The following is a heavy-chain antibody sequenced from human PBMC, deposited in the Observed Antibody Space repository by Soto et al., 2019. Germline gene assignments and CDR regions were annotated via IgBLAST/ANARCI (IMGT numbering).Heavy chain of an antibody. CDR1: GVSITSYY. CDR3: AREQYNWKL. D-gene: IGHD1-20*01. V-gene: IGHV4-59*01. CDR2: FYHTGNT. J-gene: IGHJ4*02. Sequence: SETLSLTCSVSGVSITSYYWTWIRHPPGKGLEWIGFFYHTGNTYYNPSLKSRVTISLDTSKNEVSLRLKSVTAADTAVYYCAREQYNWKLWGQGTLVTVSS.